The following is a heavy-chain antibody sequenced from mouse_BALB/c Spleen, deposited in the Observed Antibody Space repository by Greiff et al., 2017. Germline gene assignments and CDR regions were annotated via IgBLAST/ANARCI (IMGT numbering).Heavy chain of an antibody. J-gene: IGHJ4*01. CDR1: GFTFSSYA. V-gene: IGHV5-6-5*01. Sequence: EVQLVESGGGLVKPGGSLKLSCAASGFTFSSYAMSWVRQTPEKRLEWVASISSGGSTYYPDSGKGRFTISRDNARNILYLQMSSLRSEDTAMYYCARGYALYAMDYWGQGTSVTVSS. D-gene: IGHD2-10*02. CDR2: ISSGGST. CDR3: ARGYALYAMDY.